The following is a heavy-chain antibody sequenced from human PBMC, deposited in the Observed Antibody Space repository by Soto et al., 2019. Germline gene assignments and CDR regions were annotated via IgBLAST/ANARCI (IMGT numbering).Heavy chain of an antibody. J-gene: IGHJ6*03. Sequence: ASVKVSCKASGYTFTSYGISWVRQAPGQGLEWMGWISAYNGNTNYAQKLQGRVTMTTDTSTSTAYMELRSLRSDDTAVYYCARVGRYCSSTSCRRYYYYYYMDVWGKGTTVTVSS. D-gene: IGHD2-2*01. CDR1: GYTFTSYG. V-gene: IGHV1-18*01. CDR3: ARVGRYCSSTSCRRYYYYYYMDV. CDR2: ISAYNGNT.